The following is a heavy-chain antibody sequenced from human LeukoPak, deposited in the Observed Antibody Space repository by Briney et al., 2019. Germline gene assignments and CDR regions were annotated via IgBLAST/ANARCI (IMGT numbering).Heavy chain of an antibody. D-gene: IGHD2-2*01. CDR3: RRGIVVVPGQTDY. CDR2: IKSKTDGGTT. V-gene: IGHV3-15*01. J-gene: IGHJ4*02. CDR1: GFTFSNAW. Sequence: GGSLRLSCAASGFTFSNAWMSWVRQAPGKGLERVGRIKSKTDGGTTDYAAPVKGRFTISRDDSKNTLYLQMNSLKTEDTAVYYCRRGIVVVPGQTDYWGQGTLVTVSS.